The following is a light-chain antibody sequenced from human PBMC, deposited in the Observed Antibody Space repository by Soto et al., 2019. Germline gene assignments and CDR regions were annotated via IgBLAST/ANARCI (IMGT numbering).Light chain of an antibody. Sequence: VLTQPPSASGTPGQRVTISCSGSSSNIGTYTVNWYQQFPGTAPKLLIYNNDQRPSGVPDRFSGFKYGTAASLAISGLQSEDEAEYYCAAWDGSLSGLYVFGTGTKVTVL. CDR2: NND. J-gene: IGLJ1*01. V-gene: IGLV1-44*01. CDR3: AAWDGSLSGLYV. CDR1: SSNIGTYT.